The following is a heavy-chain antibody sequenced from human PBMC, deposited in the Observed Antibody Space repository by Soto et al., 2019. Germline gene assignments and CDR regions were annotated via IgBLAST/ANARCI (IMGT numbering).Heavy chain of an antibody. CDR1: GYTFTSYG. J-gene: IGHJ5*02. CDR3: ARSSGSAYRFDP. V-gene: IGHV1-18*01. CDR2: ISAYNGKT. D-gene: IGHD2-21*01. Sequence: QVQLVQSGAEVKKPGASVKVSCKASGYTFTSYGISWGRQAPGQGLEWMGWISAYNGKTNYAQKLQGRVTMTTDTSTSTDYMELRSLRSDDTAVYYCARSSGSAYRFDPWGQGTLVTVSS.